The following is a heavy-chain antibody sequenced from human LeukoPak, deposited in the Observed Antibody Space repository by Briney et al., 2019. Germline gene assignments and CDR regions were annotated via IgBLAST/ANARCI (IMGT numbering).Heavy chain of an antibody. CDR2: IKQDGSEK. J-gene: IGHJ6*03. Sequence: GGSLTLSCAASGFTFSEYWMAWVRQAPGKGLEWVANIKQDGSEKYYVDSVKGRFTIARDNAKKPLYLQMNSLRAEDTAVYYCARLRYDDFWSGSWKYYYYMDVWGKGTTVTVSS. V-gene: IGHV3-7*01. CDR3: ARLRYDDFWSGSWKYYYYMDV. CDR1: GFTFSEYW. D-gene: IGHD3-3*01.